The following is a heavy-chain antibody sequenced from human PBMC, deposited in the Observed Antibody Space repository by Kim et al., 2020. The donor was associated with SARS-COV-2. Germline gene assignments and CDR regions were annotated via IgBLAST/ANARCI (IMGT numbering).Heavy chain of an antibody. V-gene: IGHV4-39*07. CDR3: ARVHCSSTSCYVGHYV. D-gene: IGHD2-2*01. CDR1: GVSISSSSYY. J-gene: IGHJ6*01. Sequence: SETLSLTCTVSGVSISSSSYYWGWIRQPPGKGLEWIGSIYYSGSTYYNPSLKSRVTISVDTSKNQFSLKLTSVTAADTAVYYCARVHCSSTSCYVGHYV. CDR2: IYYSGST.